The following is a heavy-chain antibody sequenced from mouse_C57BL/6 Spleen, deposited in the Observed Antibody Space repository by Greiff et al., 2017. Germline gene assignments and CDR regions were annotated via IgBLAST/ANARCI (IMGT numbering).Heavy chain of an antibody. CDR3: ARDDDY. V-gene: IGHV5-4*01. CDR2: ISDGGSYT. J-gene: IGHJ2*01. CDR1: GVTFSSYA. Sequence: EVKLMESGGGLVKPGGSLKLSCAASGVTFSSYAMSWVSQPPEKRLEGVATISDGGSYTYYPDNVKGRFTSSRDKAKNNLYLQMSHLKSEDTAMYYCARDDDYWGQGTTLTFSS.